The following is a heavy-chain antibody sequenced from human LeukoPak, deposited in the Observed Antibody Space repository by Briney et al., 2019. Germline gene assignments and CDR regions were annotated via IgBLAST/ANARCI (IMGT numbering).Heavy chain of an antibody. CDR1: GNSLTKLS. Sequence: ASVKVSCKVSGNSLTKLSMHWVRQPPGKGPEWMGGFEPEDGKTIYTQKFEGRLTMTEDTSTETAYMELSSLRSEDTAVYYCAASSPYNWKAHDFWGQESLVTVSS. CDR2: FEPEDGKT. D-gene: IGHD1-1*01. V-gene: IGHV1-24*01. J-gene: IGHJ4*02. CDR3: AASSPYNWKAHDF.